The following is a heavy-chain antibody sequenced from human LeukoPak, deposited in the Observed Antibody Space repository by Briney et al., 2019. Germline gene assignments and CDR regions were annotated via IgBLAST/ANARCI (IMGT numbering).Heavy chain of an antibody. CDR1: GFTVGDYA. CDR3: KSYYGSGIEY. CDR2: ISSKAYGGTT. V-gene: IGHV3-49*04. Sequence: PGGSLRLSCTASGFTVGDYAMTWVRQAPGKGLEWIGFISSKAYGGTTEYAASVKGRFTISRDDSKSIAYLQMHSLKAEDTAVYYCKSYYGSGIEYWGQGTLVTVSS. D-gene: IGHD3-10*01. J-gene: IGHJ4*02.